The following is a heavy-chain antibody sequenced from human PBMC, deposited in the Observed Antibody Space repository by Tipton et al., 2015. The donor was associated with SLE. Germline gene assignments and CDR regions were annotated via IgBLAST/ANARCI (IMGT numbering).Heavy chain of an antibody. J-gene: IGHJ3*02. CDR3: ARERKTDGFDI. V-gene: IGHV3-53*04. CDR1: GFAVSTNY. Sequence: GSLRLSCAASGFAVSTNYMTWVRQAPGKGLEWVSAIYVGGSTYYADSVNGRFTVSRHNSKNIVYLQMNSLRDEDTAVYYCARERKTDGFDIWCQGTMVSVSA. CDR2: IYVGGST.